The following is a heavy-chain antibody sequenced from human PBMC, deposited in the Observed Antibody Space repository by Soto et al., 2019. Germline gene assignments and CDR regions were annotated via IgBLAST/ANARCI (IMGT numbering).Heavy chain of an antibody. J-gene: IGHJ4*02. CDR3: AIPLPKQQLVRGAFDH. CDR2: SIPVFGTA. D-gene: IGHD6-13*01. CDR1: GGTFRNYA. Sequence: QVQLVQSGAEVKKPGSSVKLSCKTSGGTFRNYAINWVRQAPGQGLEWMGGSIPVFGTANYAQTFQGRITITGYESTSTAYMKLSSLRSEDTAVYYCAIPLPKQQLVRGAFDHWGQGTLVTVA. V-gene: IGHV1-69*01.